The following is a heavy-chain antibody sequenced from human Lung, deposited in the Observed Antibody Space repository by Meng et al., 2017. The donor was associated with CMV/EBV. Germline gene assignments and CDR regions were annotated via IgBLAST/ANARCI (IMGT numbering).Heavy chain of an antibody. J-gene: IGHJ4*02. V-gene: IGHV4-39*07. CDR1: GRSTSSTTYY. D-gene: IGHD1-1*01. Sequence: QLPLQASGPGLVRPAATRSPTWSVSGRSTSSTTYYWDWIRQPPGKGLGWIGSLYDSGSTYYHPSLKSRVTISVDTSKPYFSLKLRSVTAADTAVYYCARDLEYWGQGTLVTVSS. CDR3: ARDLEY. CDR2: LYDSGST.